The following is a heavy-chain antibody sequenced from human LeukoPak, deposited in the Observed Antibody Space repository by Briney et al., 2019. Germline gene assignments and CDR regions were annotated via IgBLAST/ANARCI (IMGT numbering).Heavy chain of an antibody. J-gene: IGHJ4*02. CDR2: IDTDGTDT. D-gene: IGHD7-27*01. Sequence: GGSLRLSCAASGFTFSSYWMHWVRQVPGKGLVWVSRIDTDGTDTIYADSVKGRFSISRDNAKNTLYLQMNSLRVEDTAVYYCVRGYLGLDYSGQGILVTVSS. CDR1: GFTFSSYW. V-gene: IGHV3-74*01. CDR3: VRGYLGLDY.